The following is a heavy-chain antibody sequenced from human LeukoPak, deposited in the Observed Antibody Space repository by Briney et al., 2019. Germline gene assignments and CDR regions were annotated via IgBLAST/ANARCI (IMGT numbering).Heavy chain of an antibody. CDR1: GFTFSSYE. CDR2: ISSGSTI. J-gene: IGHJ3*02. V-gene: IGHV3-48*03. Sequence: GGSLRLSCAASGFTFSSYEMNWVRQAPGKGLEWVSYISSGSTIYYADSVKGRFTISRDNAKNSLYLQMNSLRAEDTAVYYCARVFTVGPDAFDIWGQGTMVTVSS. D-gene: IGHD4-23*01. CDR3: ARVFTVGPDAFDI.